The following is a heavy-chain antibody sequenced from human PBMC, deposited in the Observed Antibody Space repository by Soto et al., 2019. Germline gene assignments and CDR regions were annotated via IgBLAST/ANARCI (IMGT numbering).Heavy chain of an antibody. CDR1: GGSISSYY. V-gene: IGHV4-59*08. CDR3: ARHSNRNYGLYYFDY. Sequence: PSETLSLTCTVSGGSISSYYWSWIRQPPGKGLEWIGYIYYRGSTKYNPSLKSRVTISVDTSKNQFSLKVSSATAADTAVYYCARHSNRNYGLYYFDYWGLGALVTVSS. J-gene: IGHJ4*02. D-gene: IGHD4-4*01. CDR2: IYYRGST.